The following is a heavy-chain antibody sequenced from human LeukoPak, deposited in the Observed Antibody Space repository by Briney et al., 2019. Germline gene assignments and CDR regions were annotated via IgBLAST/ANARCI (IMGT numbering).Heavy chain of an antibody. CDR3: AKGPPKTLVPAAMGNY. D-gene: IGHD2-2*01. J-gene: IGHJ4*02. Sequence: GGSLRLSCAASGFTVSSNYMSWVRQAPGEGLEWVSALYSGGTTYYADSVKGRFTISRDNSKNTVYLQMNSLRAEDTAVYYCAKGPPKTLVPAAMGNYWGQGTLVTVSS. V-gene: IGHV3-53*01. CDR1: GFTVSSNY. CDR2: LYSGGTT.